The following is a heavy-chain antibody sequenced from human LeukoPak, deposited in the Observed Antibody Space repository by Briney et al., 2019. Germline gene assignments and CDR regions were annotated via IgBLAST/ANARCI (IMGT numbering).Heavy chain of an antibody. Sequence: AGGSLRLSCAASGFTFSSYGMHWVRQAPGKGLEWVAVIWYDGSNKYYADSVKGRFTISRDNSKNTLYLQTNSLRAEDTAVYYCAKDYYYDSSGPDYWGQGTLVTVSS. CDR1: GFTFSSYG. CDR2: IWYDGSNK. CDR3: AKDYYYDSSGPDY. V-gene: IGHV3-33*06. J-gene: IGHJ4*02. D-gene: IGHD3-22*01.